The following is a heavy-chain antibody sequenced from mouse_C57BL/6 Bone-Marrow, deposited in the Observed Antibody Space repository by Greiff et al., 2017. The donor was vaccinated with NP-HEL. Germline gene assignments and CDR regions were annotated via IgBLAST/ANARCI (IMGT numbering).Heavy chain of an antibody. Sequence: EVKLQESGPGLVKPSQSLSLTCSVTGYSITSGYYWNWIRQFPGNKLEWMGYISYDGSNNYNPSLKNRISITRDTSKNQFFLKLNSVTTEDTATYYCATWVDYWGQGTSVTVSS. V-gene: IGHV3-6*01. CDR3: ATWVDY. CDR2: ISYDGSN. CDR1: GYSITSGYY. J-gene: IGHJ4*01.